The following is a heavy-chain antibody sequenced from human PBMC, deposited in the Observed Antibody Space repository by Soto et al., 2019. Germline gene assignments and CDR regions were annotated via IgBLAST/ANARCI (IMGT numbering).Heavy chain of an antibody. V-gene: IGHV3-33*01. J-gene: IGHJ5*02. Sequence: PGGSLRLSCAASGFTFSSYGMHWVRQAPGKGLEWVAVIWYDGSNKYYADSVKGRFTISRDNSKNTLYLQMNSLRAEDTAVYYCARQVPAAKFWFDPWGQGTLVTVSS. CDR2: IWYDGSNK. CDR1: GFTFSSYG. D-gene: IGHD2-2*01. CDR3: ARQVPAAKFWFDP.